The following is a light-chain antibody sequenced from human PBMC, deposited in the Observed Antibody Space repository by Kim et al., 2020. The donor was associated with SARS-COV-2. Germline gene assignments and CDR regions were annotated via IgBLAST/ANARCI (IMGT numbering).Light chain of an antibody. V-gene: IGLV3-1*01. CDR3: QAWDSSTVV. CDR1: KLGDKY. Sequence: ESQEQTASTPYSGDKLGDKYACWYQQKPGQSPVLVIYQDSKRPSGIPERFSGSNSGNTATLTISGTQAMDEADYYCQAWDSSTVVFGGGTQLTVL. CDR2: QDS. J-gene: IGLJ2*01.